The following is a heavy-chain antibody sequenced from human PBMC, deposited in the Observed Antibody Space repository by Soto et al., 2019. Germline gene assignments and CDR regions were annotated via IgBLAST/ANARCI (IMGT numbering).Heavy chain of an antibody. D-gene: IGHD3-3*01. CDR2: INHSGST. J-gene: IGHJ6*02. Sequence: SETLSLTCTVSGGSISSYYWSWIRQPPGKGLEWFGEINHSGSTNYNPSLKSRVTISVDTSKNQFSLKLSSVTAADTAVYYCARGFTIFGVVITTTTGYGMDVWGQGTTVTVSS. V-gene: IGHV4-34*01. CDR1: GGSISSYY. CDR3: ARGFTIFGVVITTTTGYGMDV.